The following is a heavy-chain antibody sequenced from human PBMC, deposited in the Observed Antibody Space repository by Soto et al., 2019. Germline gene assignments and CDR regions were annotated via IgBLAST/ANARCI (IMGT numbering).Heavy chain of an antibody. Sequence: PGESLKISCKGSGYSFTSYWIGWVRQMLGKGLKWMGIIYPGDSDSRYSPSFQGQVTISADKSISTAYLQWSSLKASDTALYYCARTRRDGNNYEGFDIWGEGTMVTVSS. CDR2: IYPGDSDS. V-gene: IGHV5-51*01. J-gene: IGHJ3*02. CDR1: GYSFTSYW. CDR3: ARTRRDGNNYEGFDI. D-gene: IGHD5-12*01.